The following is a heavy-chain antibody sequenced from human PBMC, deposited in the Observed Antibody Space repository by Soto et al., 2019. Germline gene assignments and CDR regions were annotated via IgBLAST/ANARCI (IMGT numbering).Heavy chain of an antibody. CDR2: IYYSGST. D-gene: IGHD4-17*01. Sequence: SETLSLTCTVSGGSISSSSYYWGWIRQPPGKGLEWIGSIYYSGSTYYNPSLKSRITISVDTSKNQFSLKLSSVTAADTAVYYCARHGLRVTTLSWYFDLWGRGTLVTVSS. CDR3: ARHGLRVTTLSWYFDL. CDR1: GGSISSSSYY. J-gene: IGHJ2*01. V-gene: IGHV4-39*01.